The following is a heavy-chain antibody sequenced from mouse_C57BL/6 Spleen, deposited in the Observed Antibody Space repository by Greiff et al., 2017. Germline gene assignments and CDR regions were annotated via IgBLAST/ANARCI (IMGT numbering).Heavy chain of an antibody. CDR2: IYPGDGDT. Sequence: QVQLQQSGPELVKPGASVKISCKASGYAFSSSWMNWVKQRPGKGLEWIGRIYPGDGDTNYNGKFKGKATLTADKSSSTAYMQLSSLTSEDSAVSACARAGRVTTVVATRGYYFDYWGQGTTLTVSS. CDR1: GYAFSSSW. J-gene: IGHJ2*01. V-gene: IGHV1-82*01. D-gene: IGHD1-1*01. CDR3: ARAGRVTTVVATRGYYFDY.